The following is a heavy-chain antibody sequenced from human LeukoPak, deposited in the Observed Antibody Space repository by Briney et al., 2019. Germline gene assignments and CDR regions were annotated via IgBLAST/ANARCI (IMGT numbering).Heavy chain of an antibody. V-gene: IGHV4-59*08. CDR3: ARLRIAVAKYYFDY. J-gene: IGHJ4*02. D-gene: IGHD6-19*01. CDR1: GGSISSYY. Sequence: PSETLSLTCTVSGGSISSYYWSWIRQPPGKGLEWIGYIYYSGSTNCNPSLKSRVTISVDTSKNQFSLKLSSVTAADTAVYYCARLRIAVAKYYFDYWGQGTLVTVSS. CDR2: IYYSGST.